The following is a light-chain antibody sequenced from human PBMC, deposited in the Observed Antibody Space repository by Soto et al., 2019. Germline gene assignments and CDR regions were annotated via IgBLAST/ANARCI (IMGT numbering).Light chain of an antibody. V-gene: IGLV2-14*03. CDR2: DVS. Sequence: SVLNHPSSGFRGPGQSIIIPRPRNKRNVGGSNYVSWDQHHPGKAPKLMIYDVSNRPSGVSNRFSGSKSGNTASLTISGLQAEDEADYYCSSDTSSSIPYVFGTGTKVTVL. J-gene: IGLJ1*01. CDR1: KRNVGGSNY. CDR3: SSDTSSSIPYV.